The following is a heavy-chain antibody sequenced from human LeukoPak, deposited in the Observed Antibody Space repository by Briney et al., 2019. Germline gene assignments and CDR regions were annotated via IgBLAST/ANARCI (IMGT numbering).Heavy chain of an antibody. J-gene: IGHJ4*02. CDR3: AKVRPWYSSGWYGPFDY. CDR2: ISGSGGST. Sequence: PGGSLRLSCAASGFTFSIYAMSWVRQAPGKGLEWVSAISGSGGSTYYADSVKGRFTISRDNSKNTLYLQMNSLRAEDTAVYYCAKVRPWYSSGWYGPFDYWGQGTLVTVSS. V-gene: IGHV3-23*01. D-gene: IGHD6-19*01. CDR1: GFTFSIYA.